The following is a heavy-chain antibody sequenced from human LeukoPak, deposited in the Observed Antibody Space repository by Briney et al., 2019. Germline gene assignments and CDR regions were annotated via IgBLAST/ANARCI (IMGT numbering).Heavy chain of an antibody. CDR2: IDNDGSRK. CDR1: GFTFSLYW. Sequence: GGSLRLSCEASGFTFSLYWMTWVRQAPGKGPEWVATIDNDGSRKYSLDSLKGRFTISRDNAKNSLFLQMNNLRAEDTAVYYCARDQAAAGRNWGQGTLVTVSS. CDR3: ARDQAAAGRN. V-gene: IGHV3-7*01. J-gene: IGHJ4*02. D-gene: IGHD6-13*01.